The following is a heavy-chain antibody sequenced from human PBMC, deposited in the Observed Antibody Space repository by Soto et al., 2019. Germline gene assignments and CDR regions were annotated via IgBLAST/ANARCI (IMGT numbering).Heavy chain of an antibody. Sequence: SETLSLTCAVYGGSFTAHYWNWIRQTPGQGLEWIGEINHTGAANYNPSLKGRVTMSVDTSKNQFSLQLRSVTAADTAVYYCAREVYYDILTGYYRAYYGMDVWGQGTTVTVSS. V-gene: IGHV4-34*01. J-gene: IGHJ6*02. CDR1: GGSFTAHY. CDR3: AREVYYDILTGYYRAYYGMDV. CDR2: INHTGAA. D-gene: IGHD3-9*01.